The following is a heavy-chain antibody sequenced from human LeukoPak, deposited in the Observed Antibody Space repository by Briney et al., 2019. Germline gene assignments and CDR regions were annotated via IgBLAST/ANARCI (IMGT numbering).Heavy chain of an antibody. CDR3: ARDDSGSFGY. V-gene: IGHV3-64*01. J-gene: IGHJ4*02. CDR2: ISSNGGST. D-gene: IGHD1-26*01. Sequence: GGSLRLSCAASGFTFSSYAMHWVRQAPGKGLEYVSAISSNGGSTYYANSVKGRFTISRDNSKNTLYLQMGSLRAEDIAVYYCARDDSGSFGYWGQGTLVTVSS. CDR1: GFTFSSYA.